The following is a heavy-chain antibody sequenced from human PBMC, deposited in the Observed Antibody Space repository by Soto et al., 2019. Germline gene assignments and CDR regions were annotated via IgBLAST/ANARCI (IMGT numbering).Heavy chain of an antibody. CDR3: TRVTLGSCRSSDY. CDR1: GFTFRDHY. J-gene: IGHJ4*02. D-gene: IGHD6-13*01. CDR2: IKNKANSYTT. Sequence: EVQLGESGGGLVQPEGSLRLSCAASGFTFRDHYMDWVRQAPGKWLEWGGRIKNKANSYTTDYAAPVKGRFIISRDDSKTLVFLQMSRLKSEDSAVYYCTRVTLGSCRSSDYWGQGILVSVSS. V-gene: IGHV3-72*01.